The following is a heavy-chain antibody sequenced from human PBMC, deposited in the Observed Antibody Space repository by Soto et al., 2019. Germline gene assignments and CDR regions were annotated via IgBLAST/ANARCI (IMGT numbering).Heavy chain of an antibody. CDR1: GYTFTSYA. J-gene: IGHJ6*03. CDR3: ARGGDCSSTSCYHFFEHRYYYYMDV. Sequence: QVQLVQSGAEVKKPGASVKVSCKASGYTFTSYAMHWVRQAPGQGLGGLDGINAGIGTTKYSQKFQGRVTITRDTSASTAYMELSSLRSEDTAVYYCARGGDCSSTSCYHFFEHRYYYYMDVWGKGTTVTVSS. CDR2: INAGIGTT. D-gene: IGHD2-2*01. V-gene: IGHV1-3*01.